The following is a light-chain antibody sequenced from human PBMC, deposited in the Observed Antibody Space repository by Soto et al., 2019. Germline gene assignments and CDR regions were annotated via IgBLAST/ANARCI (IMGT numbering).Light chain of an antibody. Sequence: DIQMTQSPSTLSASLGDRVTITCRASQSVSTWLAGYQQKPGKAPKVLIYGASNLKSGVPSRFSGSGSGTEFTLSISSLQPDDFATYYCQQYNSLPPISFGGGTRVEIK. J-gene: IGKJ4*01. V-gene: IGKV1-5*01. CDR3: QQYNSLPPIS. CDR2: GAS. CDR1: QSVSTW.